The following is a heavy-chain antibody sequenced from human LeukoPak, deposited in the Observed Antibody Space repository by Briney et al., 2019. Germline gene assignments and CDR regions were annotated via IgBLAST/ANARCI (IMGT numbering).Heavy chain of an antibody. J-gene: IGHJ4*02. CDR3: AKDRTFLDY. V-gene: IGHV3-21*01. CDR1: GFTFSSYT. CDR2: ISSSSNCR. D-gene: IGHD2/OR15-2a*01. Sequence: PGGSLRLSCAASGFTFSSYTMNWVRQAPGKGLEWVSSISSSSNCRYYADSVRGRFTISRDNAKKSLYLQMNSLRAEDTAVYYCAKDRTFLDYWGQGTLVTVSS.